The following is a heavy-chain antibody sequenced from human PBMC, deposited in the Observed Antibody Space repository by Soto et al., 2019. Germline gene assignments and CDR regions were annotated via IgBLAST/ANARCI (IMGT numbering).Heavy chain of an antibody. J-gene: IGHJ4*02. CDR3: ARVAPAPVESATPEGDY. V-gene: IGHV1-69*13. CDR1: GGTFSSYA. D-gene: IGHD6-25*01. CDR2: IIPIFGTA. Sequence: ASVKVSCKASGGTFSSYAISWVRQAPGQGLEWMGGIIPIFGTANYAQKFQGRVTITADESTSTAYMELSSLRSEDTAVYYCARVAPAPVESATPEGDYWGQGTLVTVSS.